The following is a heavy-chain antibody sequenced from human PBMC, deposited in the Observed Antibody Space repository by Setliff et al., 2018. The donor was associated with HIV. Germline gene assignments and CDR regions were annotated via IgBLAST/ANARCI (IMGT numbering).Heavy chain of an antibody. CDR1: GFTLRSYW. D-gene: IGHD4-4*01. CDR3: AKDGDYRNGDYDAFDI. CDR2: VNNDGTDT. Sequence: PGGSLRLSCVVTGFTLRSYWMYWVRQAPGKGLVCVSRVNNDGTDTIYADSVKGRFTISRDNAKSTVYLHMNSLRTEDTAVYYCAKDGDYRNGDYDAFDIWGLGTMVTVSS. V-gene: IGHV3-74*01. J-gene: IGHJ3*02.